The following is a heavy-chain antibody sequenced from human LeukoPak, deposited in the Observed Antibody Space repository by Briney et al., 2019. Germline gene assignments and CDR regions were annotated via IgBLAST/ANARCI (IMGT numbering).Heavy chain of an antibody. J-gene: IGHJ6*02. CDR1: GFTFSSYG. CDR2: ISYDGSNK. CDR3: AKDLQDYYYYGMDV. V-gene: IGHV3-30*18. Sequence: GGSLRLSCAASGFTFSSYGMHWVRQAPGKGLEWVAVISYDGSNKYYADSVKGRFTISRDNSKNTLYLQMNSLRAEGTAVYYCAKDLQDYYYYGMDVWGQGTTVTVSS.